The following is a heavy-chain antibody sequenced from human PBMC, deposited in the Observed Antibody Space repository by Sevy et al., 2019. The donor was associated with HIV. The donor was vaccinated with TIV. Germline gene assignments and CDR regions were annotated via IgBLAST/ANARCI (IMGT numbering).Heavy chain of an antibody. CDR2: IKSKTDGGTT. D-gene: IGHD6-13*01. V-gene: IGHV3-15*01. J-gene: IGHJ4*02. CDR1: GFTFSNAW. CDR3: TTDGPGPYSSSWNY. Sequence: GGSLRLSCAASGFTFSNAWMSWVRQAPGKGLEWVGRIKSKTDGGTTDYAAPVKGRFTISRDDSKNTLYLQMNSLKTEYTAVYYCTTDGPGPYSSSWNYWGQGTLVTVSS.